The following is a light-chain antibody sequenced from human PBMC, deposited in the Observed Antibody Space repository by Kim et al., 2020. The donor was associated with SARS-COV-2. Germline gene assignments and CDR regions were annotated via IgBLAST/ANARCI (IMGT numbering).Light chain of an antibody. CDR1: QSVSSSY. Sequence: WSTGDRSTRSCRASQSVSSSYLAWYQQKPGPSPRLLFSGASSRGTGIPDRFSGSCAGTDFTLTISRLEPDDSAVYYCQQYGSSPYTFGQGTKLEI. J-gene: IGKJ2*01. CDR2: GAS. V-gene: IGKV3-20*01. CDR3: QQYGSSPYT.